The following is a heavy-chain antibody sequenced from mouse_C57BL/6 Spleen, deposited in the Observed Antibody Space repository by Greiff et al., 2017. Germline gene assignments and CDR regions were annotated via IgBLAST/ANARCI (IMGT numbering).Heavy chain of an antibody. CDR3: ANYDGSSGMDY. Sequence: QVQLQQSGAELARPGASVKLSCKASGYTFTSYGISWVKQRTGQGLEWIGEIYPRSGHTYYNEKFKGKATLTADKSSSTSYMELRSLTSEDAAVYFCANYDGSSGMDYWGRGTSVTVSS. V-gene: IGHV1-81*01. J-gene: IGHJ4*01. D-gene: IGHD1-1*01. CDR2: IYPRSGHT. CDR1: GYTFTSYG.